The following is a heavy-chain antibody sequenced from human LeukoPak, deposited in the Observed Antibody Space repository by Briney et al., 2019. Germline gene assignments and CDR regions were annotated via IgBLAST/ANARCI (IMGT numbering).Heavy chain of an antibody. Sequence: SETLSLTCTVSGGSISSYYWTWIRQPPGKGLEWIGYINYSGNTNHNPSLKSRVTMSVDTSKNQFSLKLSSVTAADTAVYYCARVSTIFGVVRAFDYWGQGTPVTVSS. V-gene: IGHV4-59*01. CDR1: GGSISSYY. CDR2: INYSGNT. D-gene: IGHD3-3*01. J-gene: IGHJ4*02. CDR3: ARVSTIFGVVRAFDY.